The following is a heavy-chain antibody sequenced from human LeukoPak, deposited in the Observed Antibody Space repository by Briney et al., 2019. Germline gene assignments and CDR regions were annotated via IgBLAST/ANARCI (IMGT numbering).Heavy chain of an antibody. CDR3: ARDPFYYDSSGYQDAFDI. Sequence: PGGSLRLSCAASGFTFSCYSMNWVRQAPGKGLEWVSYISSSSSTIYYADSVKGRFTISRDNAKNSLYLQMNSLRDEDTAVYYCARDPFYYDSSGYQDAFDIWGQGTMVTVSS. D-gene: IGHD3-22*01. CDR2: ISSSSSTI. V-gene: IGHV3-48*02. J-gene: IGHJ3*02. CDR1: GFTFSCYS.